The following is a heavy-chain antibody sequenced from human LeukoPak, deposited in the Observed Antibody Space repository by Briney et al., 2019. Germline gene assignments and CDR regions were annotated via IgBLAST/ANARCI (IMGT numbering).Heavy chain of an antibody. CDR1: GYTFTSYA. CDR3: ARDEVGGDSTFDY. J-gene: IGHJ4*02. CDR2: INAGNGNT. V-gene: IGHV1-3*01. Sequence: ASVKVSCKASGYTFTSYAMHWVRQAPGQRLEWMGWINAGNGNTKYSQKLQGRVTITRDTSASTAYMELSSLRSEDTAVYYCARDEVGGDSTFDYWGQGTLVTVSS. D-gene: IGHD2-21*02.